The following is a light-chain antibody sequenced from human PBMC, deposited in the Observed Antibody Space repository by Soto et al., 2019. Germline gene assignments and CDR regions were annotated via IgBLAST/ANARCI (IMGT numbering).Light chain of an antibody. Sequence: EIVLTQSPATLSLSPGERATLSCRASQSVSSYLAWYQQKPGQAPRLLTYDASNRATGIPARFSGSGYGTDFTLTISSLEPEDFAVYYGQQRSNWPPTITFGQGTRLEL. V-gene: IGKV3-11*01. CDR3: QQRSNWPPTIT. CDR1: QSVSSY. J-gene: IGKJ5*01. CDR2: DAS.